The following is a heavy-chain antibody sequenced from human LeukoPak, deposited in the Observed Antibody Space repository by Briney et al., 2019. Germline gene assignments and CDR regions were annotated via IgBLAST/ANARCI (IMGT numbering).Heavy chain of an antibody. D-gene: IGHD6-19*01. CDR1: GYAFTSYA. Sequence: GASVTVSCKASGYAFTSYAMHWVRQAPGQRLEWMGWINAGNGNTKYSQKFQGRVTITRDTSASTAYMELSSLRSEDTAVYYCARSSHYSSGWSFVLYNPGYFDYWGQGTLVTVSS. J-gene: IGHJ4*02. V-gene: IGHV1-3*01. CDR2: INAGNGNT. CDR3: ARSSHYSSGWSFVLYNPGYFDY.